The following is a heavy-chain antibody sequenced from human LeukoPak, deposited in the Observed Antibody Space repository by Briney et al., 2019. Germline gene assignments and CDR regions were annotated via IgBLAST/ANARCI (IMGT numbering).Heavy chain of an antibody. Sequence: SETLPLTCTVSGGSISSYYWSWIRQPPGKGLEWIGYNSGSTNYNPSLKSRVTISVDTSKNQFSLKLSSVTAADTAVYYCATTTVVTRYWYFDLWGRGTLVTVSS. CDR3: ATTTVVTRYWYFDL. CDR1: GGSISSYY. D-gene: IGHD4-23*01. J-gene: IGHJ2*01. CDR2: NSGST. V-gene: IGHV4-59*08.